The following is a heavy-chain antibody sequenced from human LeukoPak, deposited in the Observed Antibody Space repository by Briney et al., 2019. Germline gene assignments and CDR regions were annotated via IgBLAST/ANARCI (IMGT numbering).Heavy chain of an antibody. CDR1: GFTFSSYS. CDR2: ISSSSSYI. V-gene: IGHV3-21*01. D-gene: IGHD6-13*01. J-gene: IGHJ4*02. Sequence: PGGSLRLSCAASGFTFSSYSMNWVRQAPGKGLEWVSSISSSSSYIYYADSVKGRFTISRDNAKNSLYLQMNSLRAEDTAVYYCARVGSWYPSDYFDYWGQGTLVTVSS. CDR3: ARVGSWYPSDYFDY.